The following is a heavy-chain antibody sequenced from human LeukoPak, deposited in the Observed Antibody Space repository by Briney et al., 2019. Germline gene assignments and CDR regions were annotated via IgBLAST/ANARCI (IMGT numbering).Heavy chain of an antibody. D-gene: IGHD6-19*01. J-gene: IGHJ4*02. CDR3: ATQSPVAMNYFDY. Sequence: SETLSLTCTVSGGSISSYYWSWIRQPPGKGLEWTGYIYYSGSTNYNPSLKSRVTISVDTSKNQFSLKLSSVTAADTAVYYCATQSPVAMNYFDYWGQGTLVTVSS. V-gene: IGHV4-59*08. CDR1: GGSISSYY. CDR2: IYYSGST.